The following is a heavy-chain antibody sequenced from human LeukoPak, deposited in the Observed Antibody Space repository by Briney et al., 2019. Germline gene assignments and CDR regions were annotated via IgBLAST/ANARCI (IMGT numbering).Heavy chain of an antibody. V-gene: IGHV3-21*01. CDR3: ASNYDSSNYYGFDY. CDR2: ISSSSSYT. J-gene: IGHJ4*02. D-gene: IGHD3-22*01. Sequence: GGSLRLSCAASGFTFSSYSMNWAHQAPGKGLEWVSSISSSSSYTYYADSVKGRFTISRDNAKNSLYLQMNSLRAEDTAVYYCASNYDSSNYYGFDYWGQGTLVTVSS. CDR1: GFTFSSYS.